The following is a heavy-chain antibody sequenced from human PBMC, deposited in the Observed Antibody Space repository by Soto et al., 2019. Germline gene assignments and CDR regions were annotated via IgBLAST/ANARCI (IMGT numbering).Heavy chain of an antibody. Sequence: EVQLVESGGGLVQPGGSLRLSCAASGFTVSSNYMSWVRQAPGKGLEWVSVIYSGGSTYYADSVKGRFTISRHNSKNTLYLQMNSLRAEDTAVYYCARVLVDTAMAADYWGQGTLVTVSS. V-gene: IGHV3-53*04. J-gene: IGHJ4*02. CDR2: IYSGGST. D-gene: IGHD5-18*01. CDR3: ARVLVDTAMAADY. CDR1: GFTVSSNY.